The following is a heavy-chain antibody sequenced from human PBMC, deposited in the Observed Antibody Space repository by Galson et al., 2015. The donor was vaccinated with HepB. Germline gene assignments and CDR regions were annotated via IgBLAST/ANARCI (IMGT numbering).Heavy chain of an antibody. CDR2: ISYDGSNK. Sequence: SLRLSCAASGFTFSSYAMHWVRQAPGKGLDWVAVISYDGSNKYYVDSMKGRFTISRDNSKNTLYLQMNSLRAEDTAVYYCAVGGYCSSTSCYRSFDYWGQGTLVTVSS. D-gene: IGHD2-2*01. V-gene: IGHV3-30*03. CDR3: AVGGYCSSTSCYRSFDY. CDR1: GFTFSSYA. J-gene: IGHJ4*02.